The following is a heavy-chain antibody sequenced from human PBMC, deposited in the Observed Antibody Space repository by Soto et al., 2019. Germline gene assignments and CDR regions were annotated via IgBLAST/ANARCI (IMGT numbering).Heavy chain of an antibody. Sequence: QVQLVQSGAEVKKPGSSVKVSCKASGGTFSSYAISWVRQAPGQGLEWMGGIIPIFGTANYAQKFQGRVKITADESTSTAYMELSSLRSEDSAVYYCARDPLDSYGYFDYWGQGTLVTVSS. CDR2: IIPIFGTA. V-gene: IGHV1-69*12. CDR3: ARDPLDSYGYFDY. CDR1: GGTFSSYA. J-gene: IGHJ4*02. D-gene: IGHD5-18*01.